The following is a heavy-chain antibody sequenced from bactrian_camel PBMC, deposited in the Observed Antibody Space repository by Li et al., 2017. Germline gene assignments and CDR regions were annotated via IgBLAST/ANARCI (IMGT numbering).Heavy chain of an antibody. D-gene: IGHD6*01. CDR1: GFTFDDNN. J-gene: IGHJ6*01. CDR3: AARTDGGSWFCSPISAPPTSAYNA. Sequence: HVQLVESGGGSVQAGGSLRLSCTASGFTFDDNNMAWYRQAPGNECELVSIINSDGNTYYADFVKGRFTISRNNGENTVYLQMNSLEVEDTGMYTCAARTDGGSWFCSPISAPPTSAYNAWGKGTQVTVSP. CDR2: IINSDGNT. V-gene: IGHV3S63*01.